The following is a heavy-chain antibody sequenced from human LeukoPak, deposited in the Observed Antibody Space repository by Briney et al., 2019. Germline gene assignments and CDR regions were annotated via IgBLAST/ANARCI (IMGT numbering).Heavy chain of an antibody. Sequence: SETLSLTCTVYGGSFSGYYWSWIRQPPGKGLEWIGEINHSGSTNYNPSLKSRVTISVDTSKNQFSLKLSSVTAADTAVYYCARGRYCSSTSCYTGRRGRGFDYWGQGTLVTVSS. CDR2: INHSGST. CDR3: ARGRYCSSTSCYTGRRGRGFDY. J-gene: IGHJ4*02. V-gene: IGHV4-34*01. D-gene: IGHD2-2*02. CDR1: GGSFSGYY.